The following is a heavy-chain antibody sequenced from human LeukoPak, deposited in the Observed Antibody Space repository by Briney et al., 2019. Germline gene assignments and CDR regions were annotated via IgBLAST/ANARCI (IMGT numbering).Heavy chain of an antibody. CDR2: INPNSGGT. V-gene: IGHV1-2*02. D-gene: IGHD6-19*01. Sequence: ASVKVSCKASGYTFTGYYIHWVRQAPGQGLEWMRRINPNSGGTTYAQNFQGRVTMTRDTSISTAYMELSRLRSDDTAVFYCATRLPHSRGWYADWYFDLWGRGTLVTVSS. CDR1: GYTFTGYY. CDR3: ATRLPHSRGWYADWYFDL. J-gene: IGHJ2*01.